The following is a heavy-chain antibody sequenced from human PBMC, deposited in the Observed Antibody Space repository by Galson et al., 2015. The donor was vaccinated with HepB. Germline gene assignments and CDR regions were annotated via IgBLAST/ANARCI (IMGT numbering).Heavy chain of an antibody. Sequence: SLRLSCAASGFTFSSYAMSWVRQAPGKGLEWVSAISGSGGSTYYADSVKGRFTISRDNSKNTLYLQMNSLRAEDTAVYYCAKFTPSSGYYYHIKEDLFDYWGQGTLVTVSS. V-gene: IGHV3-23*01. CDR3: AKFTPSSGYYYHIKEDLFDY. J-gene: IGHJ4*02. CDR1: GFTFSSYA. CDR2: ISGSGGST. D-gene: IGHD3-22*01.